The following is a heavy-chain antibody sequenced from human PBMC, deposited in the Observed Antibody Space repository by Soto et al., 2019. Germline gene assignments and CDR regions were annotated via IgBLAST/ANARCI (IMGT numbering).Heavy chain of an antibody. CDR3: ARVVGGAARAWFDP. D-gene: IGHD6-13*01. J-gene: IGHJ5*02. CDR1: GGSISSGGYY. V-gene: IGHV4-31*03. Sequence: QVQLQESGPGLVKPSQTLSLTCTVSGGSISSGGYYWSWIRQHPGKGLEWIGYIYYSGSTYYNPSLTSRVTISVDTSKNQFSLKLSSVTAADTAVYYCARVVGGAARAWFDPWGQGTLVTVSS. CDR2: IYYSGST.